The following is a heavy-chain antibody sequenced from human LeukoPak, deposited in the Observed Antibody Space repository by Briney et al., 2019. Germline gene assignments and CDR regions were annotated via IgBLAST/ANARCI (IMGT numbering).Heavy chain of an antibody. CDR2: INTNTGNP. Sequence: ASVKVSCKASRYTFTSYAMNWVRQAPGQGLEWMGWINTNTGNPTYAQGFTGRFVFSLDTAVSTAYLQISSLKAEDTAVYYCAISRGRDYYGSGIIFDYWGQGTLVTVSS. V-gene: IGHV7-4-1*02. D-gene: IGHD3-10*01. CDR1: RYTFTSYA. J-gene: IGHJ4*02. CDR3: AISRGRDYYGSGIIFDY.